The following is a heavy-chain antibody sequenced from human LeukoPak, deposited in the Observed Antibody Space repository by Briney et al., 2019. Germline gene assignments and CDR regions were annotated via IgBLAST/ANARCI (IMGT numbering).Heavy chain of an antibody. CDR1: GFTFSDYY. CDR3: ARGDDFWSGYTLNWFDP. CDR2: ISSSGSTI. Sequence: GGSLRLSCAASGFTFSDYYMSWIRQAPGKGLGWVSYISSSGSTIYYADSVKGRLTISGDNAKNSLYLQMNSLRAEDTAVYYCARGDDFWSGYTLNWFDPWGQGTLVTVSS. D-gene: IGHD3-3*01. V-gene: IGHV3-11*01. J-gene: IGHJ5*02.